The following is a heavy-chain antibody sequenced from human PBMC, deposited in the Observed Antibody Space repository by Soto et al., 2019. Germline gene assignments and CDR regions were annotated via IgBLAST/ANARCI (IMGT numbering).Heavy chain of an antibody. CDR1: GGSISSSSNY. CDR3: ATSSYYAFS. Sequence: SETLSLTCPVSGGSISSSSNYWAWIRQPPGEGLEWIGSVYYSGSTYYNPSLKSRVTISVDTSKNQLSLKLSSVTAADTAVYYCATSSYYAFSWGQGTLVTVS. D-gene: IGHD3-3*01. J-gene: IGHJ4*02. CDR2: VYYSGST. V-gene: IGHV4-39*01.